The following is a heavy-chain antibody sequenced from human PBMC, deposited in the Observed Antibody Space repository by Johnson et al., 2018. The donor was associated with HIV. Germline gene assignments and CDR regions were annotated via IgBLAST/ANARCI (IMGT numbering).Heavy chain of an antibody. CDR2: IYSGGST. CDR3: ARGALGDWVDAFDI. V-gene: IGHV3-66*01. Sequence: VQLVESGGGLVQPGGSLRLSCAASGFTVSSKYMSWVRQAPGKGLEWVSVIYSGGSTYYADSVKGRFTISRDNSKNTLYLQMNSLRAEDTAVYYCARGALGDWVDAFDIWGQGTMVTVSS. J-gene: IGHJ3*02. CDR1: GFTVSSKY. D-gene: IGHD3-16*01.